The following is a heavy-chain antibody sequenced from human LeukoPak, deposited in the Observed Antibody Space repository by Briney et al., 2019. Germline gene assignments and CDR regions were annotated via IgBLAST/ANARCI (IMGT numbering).Heavy chain of an antibody. CDR2: INSDGSRT. CDR1: GFTFSSYW. J-gene: IGHJ5*02. V-gene: IGHV3-74*01. CDR3: ARDIVATASNWFDL. D-gene: IGHD5-12*01. Sequence: GGSLRLSCAASGFTFSSYWMHWVRQAPGKGLVWVSGINSDGSRTRYGDPVKGRFTISRDNAKNTLYLQMNSLRAEDTAVYYCARDIVATASNWFDLWGQGTLVTVSS.